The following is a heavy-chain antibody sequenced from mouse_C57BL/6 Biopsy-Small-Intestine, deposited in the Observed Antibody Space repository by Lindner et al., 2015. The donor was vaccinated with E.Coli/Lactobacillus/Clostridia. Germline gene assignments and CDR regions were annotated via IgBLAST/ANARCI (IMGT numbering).Heavy chain of an antibody. CDR3: ARDRISIGTLLEHYAFEI. Sequence: SVKVSCKTSGYTFTDFFIHWVRQAPGQGPEWMGKINPGGGGATYAEKFQGRVTMTRDTSTTTVFLELSGLRSDDTAVYYCARDRISIGTLLEHYAFEIWGQGTMVTVSS. V-gene: IGHV1S61*01. CDR1: GYTFTDFF. CDR2: INPGGGGA. D-gene: IGHD3-3*01. J-gene: IGHJ3*01.